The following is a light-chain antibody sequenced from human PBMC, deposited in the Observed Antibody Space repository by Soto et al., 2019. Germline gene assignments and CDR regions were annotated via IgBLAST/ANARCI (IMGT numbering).Light chain of an antibody. CDR2: EVR. J-gene: IGLJ1*01. CDR3: SSYRRSTNFV. Sequence: QSVLTQPASVSGSPGQSITISCTGTSSDVGAYNYVSWYQQYPGRAPKVIIFEVRKRPSGVSTRFSGSKSGDTASLTISGLQAEDEADYYCSSYRRSTNFVFGNATKVTV. CDR1: SSDVGAYNY. V-gene: IGLV2-14*01.